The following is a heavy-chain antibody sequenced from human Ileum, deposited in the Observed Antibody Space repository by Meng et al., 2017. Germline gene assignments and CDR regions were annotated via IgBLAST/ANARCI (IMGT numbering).Heavy chain of an antibody. V-gene: IGHV7-4-1*02. CDR2: INTNTGNP. CDR1: GYTFTSYT. J-gene: IGHJ4*02. Sequence: QVRRGQTGSELKKPGASVKVSCKASGYTFTSYTMNWVRQAPGQGLEWMGWINTNTGNPTYAQGFTGRFVFSLDTSVSTAYPQINSLKAEDTAVYYCATDGSRGSSKYWGQGTLVTVSS. D-gene: IGHD2-15*01. CDR3: ATDGSRGSSKY.